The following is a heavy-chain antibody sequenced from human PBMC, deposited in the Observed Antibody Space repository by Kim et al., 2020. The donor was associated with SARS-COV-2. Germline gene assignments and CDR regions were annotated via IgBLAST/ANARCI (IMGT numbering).Heavy chain of an antibody. Sequence: ASVKVSCKASGYTFTSYAMNWVRHAPGQGLEWMGWINTNTGNPTYAQGFTGRFVFSLDTSVSTVYLQISSLKAEDTAVYYCARESFGGFPPDSRLFLWGQVTLVTVSS. CDR3: ARESFGGFPPDSRLFL. J-gene: IGHJ4*02. D-gene: IGHD3-22*01. V-gene: IGHV7-4-1*02. CDR1: GYTFTSYA. CDR2: INTNTGNP.